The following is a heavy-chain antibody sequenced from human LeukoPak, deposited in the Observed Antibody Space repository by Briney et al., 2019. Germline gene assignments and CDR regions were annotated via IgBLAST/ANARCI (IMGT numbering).Heavy chain of an antibody. V-gene: IGHV3-53*01. CDR1: GFTVSSNY. Sequence: GGSLRLSCAASGFTVSSNYMSWVRQAPGKGLEWVSVTYTGGNSYYADSVKGRFIISRDISKNTLYLQMNSLRAEDSALYYCARGGRGSAAVVAPRSFDIWGQGTMVTVSS. CDR2: TYTGGNS. D-gene: IGHD3-22*01. CDR3: ARGGRGSAAVVAPRSFDI. J-gene: IGHJ3*02.